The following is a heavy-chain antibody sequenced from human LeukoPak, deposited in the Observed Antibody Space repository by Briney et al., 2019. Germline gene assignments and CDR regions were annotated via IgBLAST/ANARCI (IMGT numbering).Heavy chain of an antibody. Sequence: SETLSLTCTVSGGSLSSSSYYWGWIRQPPGTGLEWIGSIYYSGSTYYNPSLKSRVTISVDTSKNQFSLKLSSVTAADTAVYYCARLDDSSGYYYEDYWGQGTLVTVSS. CDR3: ARLDDSSGYYYEDY. V-gene: IGHV4-39*01. D-gene: IGHD3-22*01. CDR2: IYYSGST. CDR1: GGSLSSSSYY. J-gene: IGHJ4*02.